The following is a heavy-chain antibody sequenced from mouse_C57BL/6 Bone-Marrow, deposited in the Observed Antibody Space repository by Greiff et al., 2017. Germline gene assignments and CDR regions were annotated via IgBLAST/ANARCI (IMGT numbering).Heavy chain of an antibody. CDR3: TTVIYGSSFFAY. V-gene: IGHV14-4*01. J-gene: IGHJ3*01. CDR1: GFNIKDDY. CDR2: IDPENGDT. D-gene: IGHD1-1*01. Sequence: EVKLQESGAELVRPGASVKLSCTASGFNIKDDYMHWVKQRPEQGLEWIGWIDPENGDTEYASKFQGKATITADTSSNTAYLQLSSLTSEDTAVYYCTTVIYGSSFFAYGGQGTLFTVSA.